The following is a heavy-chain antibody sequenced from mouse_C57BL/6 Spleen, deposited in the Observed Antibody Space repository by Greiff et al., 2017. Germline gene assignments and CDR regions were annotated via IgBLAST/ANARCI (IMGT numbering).Heavy chain of an antibody. V-gene: IGHV14-1*01. CDR3: TTGGTLRDFDY. Sequence: VQLQQSGAELVRPGASVKLYCTASGFNIKDYYMHWVKQRPEQGLEWIGRIDPEDGDTEYAPKFQGKATMTADTSSNTAYLQLSSLTSEDTAVYYCTTGGTLRDFDYWGQGTTLTVSS. D-gene: IGHD1-1*01. CDR1: GFNIKDYY. CDR2: IDPEDGDT. J-gene: IGHJ2*01.